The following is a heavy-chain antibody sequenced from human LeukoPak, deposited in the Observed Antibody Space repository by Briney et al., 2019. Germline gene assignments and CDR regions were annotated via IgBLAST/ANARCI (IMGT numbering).Heavy chain of an antibody. CDR3: ASNTGTVFDH. CDR2: IYYSGTT. Sequence: KPSETLSLTCTISGASIDSYYWSWIRQPPGKGLEWIGYIYYSGTTNYNPSLKRRVTISVDTSKNQFSLKLSSVTAADTAVYYCASNTGTVFDHWGQGALVTVSS. J-gene: IGHJ4*02. V-gene: IGHV4-59*01. D-gene: IGHD7-27*01. CDR1: GASIDSYY.